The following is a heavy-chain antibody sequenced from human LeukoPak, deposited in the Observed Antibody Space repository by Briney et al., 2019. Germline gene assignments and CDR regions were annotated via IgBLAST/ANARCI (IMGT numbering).Heavy chain of an antibody. CDR3: TTAPRGYCSGGSCSYAFDI. D-gene: IGHD2-15*01. J-gene: IGHJ3*02. CDR2: IKSKSDGGTT. Sequence: GGSLRLSCAASTFTFSNAWMSWVRQAPGKGLEWVGRIKSKSDGGTTDYAAPVKGRFTISRDDSKNTLYLQMNSLKTEDTAVYYCTTAPRGYCSGGSCSYAFDIWGQGAMVTVSS. CDR1: TFTFSNAW. V-gene: IGHV3-15*01.